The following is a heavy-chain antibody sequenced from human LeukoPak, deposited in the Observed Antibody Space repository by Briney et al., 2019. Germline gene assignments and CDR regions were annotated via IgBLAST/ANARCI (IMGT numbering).Heavy chain of an antibody. D-gene: IGHD5-12*01. CDR1: GGSIRSYY. Sequence: PSETLSLTCTVSGGSIRSYYWGWIRQAPGKGLEWIASIHYSGTTYYKPSLKSRVTISVDTSKNQFSLRLSSVTAADTAVYYCARDQRLYSGYDFWLDPWGQGTLVKVSS. CDR2: IHYSGTT. J-gene: IGHJ5*02. CDR3: ARDQRLYSGYDFWLDP. V-gene: IGHV4-39*07.